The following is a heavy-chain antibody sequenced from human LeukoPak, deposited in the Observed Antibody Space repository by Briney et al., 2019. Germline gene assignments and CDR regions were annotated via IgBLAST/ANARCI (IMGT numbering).Heavy chain of an antibody. CDR3: ARDKAGLLFDL. V-gene: IGHV4-30-2*05. CDR1: GGSISSGGYS. J-gene: IGHJ2*01. CDR2: IYHSGST. Sequence: SETLSLTCAVSGGSISSGGYSWSWIRQPPGKALGWIGFIYHSGSTYYNPSLKSRVTISVDTSKNQFSLKLSSVTAADTAVYYCARDKAGLLFDLWGRGTLVTVSS.